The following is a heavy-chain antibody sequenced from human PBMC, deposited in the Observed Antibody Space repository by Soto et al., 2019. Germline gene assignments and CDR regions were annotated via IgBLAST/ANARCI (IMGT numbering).Heavy chain of an antibody. Sequence: SETLSLTCAVYGGSFSGYYWSWIRQPPGKGLEWIGEINHSGSTNYNPSLKSRVTISVDTSKNQVALKPTSVTAADTAVYYCARPSSTRCYDIDYCGRGTLIPVSS. J-gene: IGHJ4*02. CDR3: ARPSSTRCYDIDY. CDR2: INHSGST. V-gene: IGHV4-34*01. D-gene: IGHD2-2*01. CDR1: GGSFSGYY.